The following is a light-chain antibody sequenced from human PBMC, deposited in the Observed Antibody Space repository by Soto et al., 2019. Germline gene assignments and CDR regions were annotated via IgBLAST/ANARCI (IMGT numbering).Light chain of an antibody. J-gene: IGKJ1*01. CDR1: QSISSN. CDR3: QQYNNWPRT. V-gene: IGKV3-15*01. CDR2: DAS. Sequence: EIVMTQSPSTLSVSPWERATLSGRASQSISSNLAWYQQKPGQAPRLLIYDASTRATGIPARFSGSGSGTEFTLTISSLQSADFAVYYCQQYNNWPRTFGLGTKV.